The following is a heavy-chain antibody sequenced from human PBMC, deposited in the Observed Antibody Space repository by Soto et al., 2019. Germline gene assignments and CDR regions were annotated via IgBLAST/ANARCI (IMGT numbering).Heavy chain of an antibody. CDR3: AKHSEYQLLSWLDP. V-gene: IGHV3-23*01. CDR2: ISAGGGNT. D-gene: IGHD2-2*01. CDR1: GFSFSTYA. Sequence: EVQLLESGGRLVQPGGSLRLSCAASGFSFSTYAMSWFRQAPGKGLEWVSGISAGGGNTYYADSVRGRFTISRDNSKNTVDLQISSLRAEDTSLYYCAKHSEYQLLSWLDPWGLGTLVTVSS. J-gene: IGHJ5*02.